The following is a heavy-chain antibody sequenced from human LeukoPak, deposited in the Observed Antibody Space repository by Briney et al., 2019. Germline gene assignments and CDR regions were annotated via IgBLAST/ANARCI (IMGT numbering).Heavy chain of an antibody. CDR2: IYSSGST. J-gene: IGHJ5*02. CDR3: ARQRASIAAAGTWFDP. V-gene: IGHV4-59*01. CDR1: GGSISSYY. D-gene: IGHD6-13*01. Sequence: SETLSLTCIVSGGSISSYYWSWIRQPPGKGLEWIGYIYSSGSTNSNPSLKSRVTISVDTSKNQFSLKLSSVTAADTAVYYCARQRASIAAAGTWFDPWGQGTLVTVSS.